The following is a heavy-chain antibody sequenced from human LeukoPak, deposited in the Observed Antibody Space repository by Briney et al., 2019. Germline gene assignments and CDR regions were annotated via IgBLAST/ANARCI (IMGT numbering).Heavy chain of an antibody. CDR3: ARVFRGSSSSWFDP. V-gene: IGHV1-2*02. Sequence: ASVKVSCKASGYTFTGYYMHWVRQAPGQGLEWMGWINPNSGGTNYAQKFQGRVTMTRDTSISTAYMELSRLRSDDTAVYYCARVFRGSSSSWFDPWGQGTLVTVSS. CDR1: GYTFTGYY. J-gene: IGHJ5*02. CDR2: INPNSGGT. D-gene: IGHD6-6*01.